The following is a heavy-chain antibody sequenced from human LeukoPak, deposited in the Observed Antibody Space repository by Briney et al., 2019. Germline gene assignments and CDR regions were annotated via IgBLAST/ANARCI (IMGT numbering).Heavy chain of an antibody. Sequence: ASVKVSCKASGYTFTSYAMHWVRQAPGQRLEWMGWINAGNGNTKYSQKFQGRVTITRDTSASTAYMELSSLRSEDTAVYYCARDPCSGGGCYIHPFDYWGQGTLVTVSS. V-gene: IGHV1-3*01. CDR3: ARDPCSGGGCYIHPFDY. J-gene: IGHJ4*02. CDR2: INAGNGNT. D-gene: IGHD2-15*01. CDR1: GYTFTSYA.